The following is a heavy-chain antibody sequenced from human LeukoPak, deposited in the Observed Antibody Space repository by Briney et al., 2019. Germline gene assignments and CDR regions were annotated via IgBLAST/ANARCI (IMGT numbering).Heavy chain of an antibody. CDR2: ISWDGGTT. CDR1: GFTFDDYS. V-gene: IGHV3-43D*03. Sequence: PGGSLRLSCAASGFTFDDYSMHSVRQAPGKGLEWVALISWDGGTTYYGDSVKGRFTISGDNSKNFLYLQMNSRRVEDAALYYCAKDDIAVTGTPKEWGQGTLVTVSS. D-gene: IGHD6-19*01. J-gene: IGHJ4*02. CDR3: AKDDIAVTGTPKE.